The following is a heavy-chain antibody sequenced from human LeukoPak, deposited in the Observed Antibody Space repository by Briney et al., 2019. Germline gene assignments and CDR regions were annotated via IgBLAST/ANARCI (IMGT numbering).Heavy chain of an antibody. CDR3: ARGSRTFGVVVVVATAGDAFDI. CDR2: IYHSGST. J-gene: IGHJ3*02. Sequence: PSETLSLTCTVSGGSISSGYYWGWIRQPPGKGLEWIGSIYHSGSTYYNPSLKSRVTISVDTSKNQFSLKLTSVTAADTAVYYCARGSRTFGVVVVVATAGDAFDIWGQGTMVTVSS. V-gene: IGHV4-38-2*02. CDR1: GGSISSGYY. D-gene: IGHD2-15*01.